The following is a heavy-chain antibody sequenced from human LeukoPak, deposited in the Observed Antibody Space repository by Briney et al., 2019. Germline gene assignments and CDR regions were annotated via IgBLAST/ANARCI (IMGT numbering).Heavy chain of an antibody. CDR2: ISGSGGST. Sequence: GGSLRLSCAASGFTFSSYAMSWVRQAPGKGLEWVSAISGSGGSTYYADSVKGRFTISRDNSKNTLYLQMNSLRAEDTAVYYCAKRGEFWSGNPHYFDYWGQGTLVTVSS. CDR3: AKRGEFWSGNPHYFDY. J-gene: IGHJ4*02. D-gene: IGHD3-3*01. V-gene: IGHV3-23*01. CDR1: GFTFSSYA.